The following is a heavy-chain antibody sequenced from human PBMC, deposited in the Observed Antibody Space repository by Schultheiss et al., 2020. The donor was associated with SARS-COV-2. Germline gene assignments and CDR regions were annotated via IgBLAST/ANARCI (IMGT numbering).Heavy chain of an antibody. J-gene: IGHJ6*02. CDR2: ISSSSSYT. Sequence: GESLKISCAASGFTFSSYSMNWVRQAPGKGLEWVSYISSSSSYTNYADSVKGRFTISRDNAKNSLYLQMNSLRAEDTAVYYCARDRTKNDFWSGYYNYYYYGMDVWGQGTTVTVSS. CDR3: ARDRTKNDFWSGYYNYYYYGMDV. CDR1: GFTFSSYS. V-gene: IGHV3-21*05. D-gene: IGHD3-3*01.